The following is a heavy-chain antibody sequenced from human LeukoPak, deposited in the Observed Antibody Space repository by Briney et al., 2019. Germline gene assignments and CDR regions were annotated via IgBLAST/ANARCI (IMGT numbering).Heavy chain of an antibody. J-gene: IGHJ4*02. CDR3: ARRGRAAGTWVFDY. V-gene: IGHV4-34*01. D-gene: IGHD6-13*01. CDR1: GGSFSGYY. Sequence: PSETLSLTCAVYGGSFSGYYWSWIRQPPGKGLEWIGEINHSGSTNYNPSLKSRVTISVDTSKNQFSLKLSSVTAADTAVYYCARRGRAAGTWVFDYWGQGTLVTVSS. CDR2: INHSGST.